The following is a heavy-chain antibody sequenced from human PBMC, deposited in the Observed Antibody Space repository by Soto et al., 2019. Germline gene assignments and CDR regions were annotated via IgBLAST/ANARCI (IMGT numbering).Heavy chain of an antibody. CDR3: ARDGAMVRGGYYYYGMDV. J-gene: IGHJ6*02. Sequence: PGGSLRLSCAASGFTFSSYSMSWVRQAPGKGLEWVSYISSSSSTIYYADSVKGRFTISRDNAKNSLYLQMNSLRAEDTAVYYCARDGAMVRGGYYYYGMDVWGQGTTVTVS. CDR1: GFTFSSYS. CDR2: ISSSSSTI. V-gene: IGHV3-48*01. D-gene: IGHD3-10*01.